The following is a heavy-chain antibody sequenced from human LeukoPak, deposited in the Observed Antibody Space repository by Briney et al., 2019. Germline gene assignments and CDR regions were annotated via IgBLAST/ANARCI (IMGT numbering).Heavy chain of an antibody. J-gene: IGHJ4*02. D-gene: IGHD6-19*01. V-gene: IGHV1-69*13. CDR2: IIPIFGTA. Sequence: RASGKVSCKASGGTFSSYAISWVRQAPGQGLEWMGGIIPIFGTANYAQKFQGRVTITADESTSTAYMELSSLRSEDTAVYYCARGEDYVVAGTMPYYFDYWGQGTLVTVSS. CDR1: GGTFSSYA. CDR3: ARGEDYVVAGTMPYYFDY.